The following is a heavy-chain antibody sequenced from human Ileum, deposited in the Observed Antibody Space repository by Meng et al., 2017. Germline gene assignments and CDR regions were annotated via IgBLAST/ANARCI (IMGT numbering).Heavy chain of an antibody. J-gene: IGHJ4*02. V-gene: IGHV4-39*01. Sequence: QLQLQESVTGLVKHSETPSLTCAGSGDSIRYSSYYWGWVRQPPGQGLEWIGIIYYNGNTYYSPSLKSRASISVDTSKNQFSLKLSSVTAADTAVYYCARPAVTTALGGFDYWGQGTLVTVSS. D-gene: IGHD3-16*01. CDR3: ARPAVTTALGGFDY. CDR2: IYYNGNT. CDR1: GDSIRYSSYY.